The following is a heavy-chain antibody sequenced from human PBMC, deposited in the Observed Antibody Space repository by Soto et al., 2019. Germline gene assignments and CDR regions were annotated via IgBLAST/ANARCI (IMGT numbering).Heavy chain of an antibody. CDR2: IVLGNGNT. V-gene: IGHV1-58*01. CDR3: ATRIGNIGWYWLDT. D-gene: IGHD6-19*01. J-gene: IGHJ5*02. CDR1: GFTFSSSA. Sequence: SVKVACKASGFTFSSSAVQWVRQARGQRLEWIGWIVLGNGNTNYAQKFQERVTITRDMSTSTAYMEVRSLTSDDAAVYYCATRIGNIGWYWLDTWGQGTLVTVSS.